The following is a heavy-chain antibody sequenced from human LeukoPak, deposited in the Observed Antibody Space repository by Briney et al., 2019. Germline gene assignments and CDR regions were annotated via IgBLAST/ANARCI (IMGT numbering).Heavy chain of an antibody. CDR1: GYTFTGYY. CDR3: ARGYDLDNDY. CDR2: INPNSGGT. Sequence: GASVKVSCKASGYTFTGYYMHWVRQAPGQGLEWMGRINPNSGGTNYAQKFQGRVTMTRDTSISTAYMELTRLRSYDTTVYYCARGYDLDNDYWGQGTLVTVSS. D-gene: IGHD3-3*01. J-gene: IGHJ4*02. V-gene: IGHV1-2*06.